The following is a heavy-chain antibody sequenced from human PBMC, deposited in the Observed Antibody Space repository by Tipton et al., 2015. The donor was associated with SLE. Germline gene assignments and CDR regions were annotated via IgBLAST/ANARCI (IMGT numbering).Heavy chain of an antibody. V-gene: IGHV3-23*01. CDR3: AKKKSGRTMIVGNNSFDY. J-gene: IGHJ4*02. CDR2: ITGLGANT. CDR1: GFSFDTYA. D-gene: IGHD3-22*01. Sequence: SLRLSCAASGFSFDTYAMSWVRQAPGKGLEWVSTITGLGANTYYADSVKGRFTISRDISKATIYLQMNSLTAEDTAVYYCAKKKSGRTMIVGNNSFDYWGQGTLVTVSS.